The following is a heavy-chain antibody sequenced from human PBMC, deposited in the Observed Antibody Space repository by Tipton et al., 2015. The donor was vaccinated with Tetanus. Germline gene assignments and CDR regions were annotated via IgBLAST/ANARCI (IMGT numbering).Heavy chain of an antibody. CDR1: GYTFTGYY. V-gene: IGHV1-2*02. J-gene: IGHJ6*02. CDR3: ARDRGDYIYYGMDV. Sequence: QLVQSGAELKEPGASVKVSCTASGYTFTGYYMYWVRQAPGQGLEWVGWIDPNSGDTIYAQNFQGRVTMTRYTSISTVYMELSRLRSDDTAVYYCARDRGDYIYYGMDVWGPGTTVTVSS. CDR2: IDPNSGDT. D-gene: IGHD3-22*01.